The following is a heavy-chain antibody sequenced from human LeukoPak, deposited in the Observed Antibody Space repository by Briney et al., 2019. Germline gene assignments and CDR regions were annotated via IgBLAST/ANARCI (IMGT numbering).Heavy chain of an antibody. V-gene: IGHV4-59*01. CDR3: ARGDYDFWSGNWRFDT. CDR1: GEPISSYY. J-gene: IGHJ4*02. D-gene: IGHD3-3*01. CDR2: VYYNGNT. Sequence: PSETLSLTCLVSGEPISSYYWSWIRQAPGRGPEYIGNVYYNGNTNYNPSLKSRVAISVDASKNQFSLKVDSVTTADTAVYYCARGDYDFWSGNWRFDTWGQGTLVTVSS.